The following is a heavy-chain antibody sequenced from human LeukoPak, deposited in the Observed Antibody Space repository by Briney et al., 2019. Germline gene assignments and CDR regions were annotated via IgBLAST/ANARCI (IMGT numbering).Heavy chain of an antibody. D-gene: IGHD4-23*01. CDR2: IIPIFGTA. J-gene: IGHJ4*02. CDR3: ARSTTDYGGNSYFDY. V-gene: IGHV1-69*13. CDR1: GYTPTELS. Sequence: ASVKVSCKVSGYTPTELSMHWVRQAPGQGLEWMGGIIPIFGTANYAQKFQGRVTITADESTSTAYMELSSLRAENTAVYYCARSTTDYGGNSYFDYWGQGTLVTVSS.